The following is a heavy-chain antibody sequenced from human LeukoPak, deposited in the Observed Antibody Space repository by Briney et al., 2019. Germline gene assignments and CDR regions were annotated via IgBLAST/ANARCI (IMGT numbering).Heavy chain of an antibody. CDR3: ARGRYSSTYDAFDI. CDR1: GGSFSGYY. CDR2: IYYSGST. J-gene: IGHJ3*02. D-gene: IGHD6-13*01. V-gene: IGHV4-59*01. Sequence: SETLSLTCAVYGGSFSGYYWSWTRQPPGKGLEWIGYIYYSGSTNYNPSLKSRVTISVDTSKNQFSLKLSSVTAADTAVYYCARGRYSSTYDAFDIWGQGTMVTVSS.